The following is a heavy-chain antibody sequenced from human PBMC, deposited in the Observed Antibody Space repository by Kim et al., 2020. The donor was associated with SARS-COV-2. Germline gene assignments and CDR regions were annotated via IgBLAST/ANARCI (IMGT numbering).Heavy chain of an antibody. V-gene: IGHV3-43*02. CDR1: GFTFDDYA. Sequence: GGSLRLSCAASGFTFDDYAMHWVRQAPGKGLEWVSLISGDGGSTYYADSVKGRFTISRDNSKNSLYLQMNSLRTEDTALYYCAKDPSRAVRGVITSGVGGWGQGTLVTVSS. CDR2: ISGDGGST. D-gene: IGHD3-10*01. CDR3: AKDPSRAVRGVITSGVGG. J-gene: IGHJ4*02.